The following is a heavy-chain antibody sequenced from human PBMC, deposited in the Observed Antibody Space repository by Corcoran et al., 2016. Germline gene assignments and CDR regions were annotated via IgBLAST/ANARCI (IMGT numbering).Heavy chain of an antibody. Sequence: EVQLVESGGGLVQPGGSLRLSCAASGFTFSGYWMSWVRQTPGKGLEWVANIKQDGGEKYYVDSVRGRFTISRDNAKNSLYLQMNSLRAEDTALYYCARDNGWSCSTTICHYYYYGMDVWGQGTTVTVSS. CDR1: GFTFSGYW. CDR3: ARDNGWSCSTTICHYYYYGMDV. D-gene: IGHD2-2*01. CDR2: IKQDGGEK. J-gene: IGHJ6*02. V-gene: IGHV3-7*03.